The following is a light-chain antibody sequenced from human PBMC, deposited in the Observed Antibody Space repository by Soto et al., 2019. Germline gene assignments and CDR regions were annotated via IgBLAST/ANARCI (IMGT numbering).Light chain of an antibody. CDR2: KAS. CDR3: QQYKSYYALT. J-gene: IGKJ4*01. CDR1: QSFSTW. Sequence: DIQMTQSPSTLSASVGDRVTITCRASQSFSTWLAWYQQKPGKAPKLLIYKASTLESGVPSRFSGSGSGTEFTLTISNLQPDDFATYYCQQYKSYYALTFGGGTKVEIK. V-gene: IGKV1-5*03.